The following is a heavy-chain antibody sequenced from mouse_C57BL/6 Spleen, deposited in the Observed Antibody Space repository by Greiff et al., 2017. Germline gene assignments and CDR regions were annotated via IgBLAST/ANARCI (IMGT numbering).Heavy chain of an antibody. Sequence: VQLQQSGPELVKPGASVKISCKASGYSFTDYNMNWVKQSNGKSLGWIGVINPNYGTTSYNQKFKGKDTLTVDQSSSTAYMQLHILTSEASAVYYCARHGSKLCWYFDVWGTGTTVTVSS. CDR3: ARHGSKLCWYFDV. V-gene: IGHV1-39*01. CDR2: INPNYGTT. J-gene: IGHJ1*03. CDR1: GYSFTDYN. D-gene: IGHD1-1*01.